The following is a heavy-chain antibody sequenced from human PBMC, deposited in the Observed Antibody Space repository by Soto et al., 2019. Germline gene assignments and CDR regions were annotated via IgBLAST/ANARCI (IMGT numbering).Heavy chain of an antibody. Sequence: QVQLVQSGAEVKKPGASVKVSCKASGYTFTTYAMHWVRQAPGQRLEWMGGINAGNGNTKYSQKFQGRITNTRDTSGDTAYREVSSMRSEDTAVYCCARGKGSSGYGWFDRWGQGTLVTVSS. CDR2: INAGNGNT. CDR3: ARGKGSSGYGWFDR. V-gene: IGHV1-3*01. CDR1: GYTFTTYA. J-gene: IGHJ5*02. D-gene: IGHD6-13*01.